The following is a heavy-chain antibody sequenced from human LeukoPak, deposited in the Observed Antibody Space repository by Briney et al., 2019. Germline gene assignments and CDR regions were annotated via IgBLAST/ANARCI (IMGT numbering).Heavy chain of an antibody. CDR3: AKAYFAGAAYFDY. D-gene: IGHD1-26*01. V-gene: IGHV3-30*02. CDR2: IRYDGSNK. J-gene: IGHJ4*02. Sequence: PGGSLRLSCAASGFTFSSYGMHWVRQAPGKGLEWVAFIRYDGSNKYYADSVKGRFTISRDNSRNTLYLQLNSLRAEDTAVYFCAKAYFAGAAYFDYWGQGTLVTVSS. CDR1: GFTFSSYG.